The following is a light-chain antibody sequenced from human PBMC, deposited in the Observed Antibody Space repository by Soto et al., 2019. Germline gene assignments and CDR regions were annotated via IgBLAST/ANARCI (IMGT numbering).Light chain of an antibody. V-gene: IGLV1-51*01. CDR1: SSNIGSNY. CDR3: GTWDSSLSGVI. J-gene: IGLJ2*01. Sequence: QSVLTQPPSVSAAPGQKVTISCSGSSSNIGSNYVSWYQQLPGTAPKVLIYDNNKRPSGIPDRFSGSKSGTSATLGITGLQTGDEADYYCGTWDSSLSGVIFGGGTKLTVL. CDR2: DNN.